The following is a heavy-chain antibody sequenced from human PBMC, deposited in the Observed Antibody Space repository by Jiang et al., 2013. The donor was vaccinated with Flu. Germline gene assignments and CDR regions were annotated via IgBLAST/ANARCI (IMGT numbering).Heavy chain of an antibody. CDR2: IYPGDSET. CDR3: ARHVGSGWQIDY. Sequence: SGYTFTSYWIAWVRQMPGKGLEWMGIIYPGDSETRYSPSFQGQVTFSADKSISTAYLQWSSLKASDTAMYYCARHVGSGWQIDYWGQGTQVTVSS. V-gene: IGHV5-51*01. CDR1: GYTFTSYW. J-gene: IGHJ4*02. D-gene: IGHD6-25*01.